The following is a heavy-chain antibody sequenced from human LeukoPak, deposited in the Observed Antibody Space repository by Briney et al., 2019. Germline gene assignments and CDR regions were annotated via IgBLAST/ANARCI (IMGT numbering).Heavy chain of an antibody. D-gene: IGHD3-22*01. J-gene: IGHJ6*03. Sequence: ASVKVSCKVSGYTLTELSMHWVRQAPGKGLEWMGGFDPEDGETIYAQKFQGRVTITADKSTSTAYMELSSLRSEDTAVYYCARGVYYYDSSGYDYYYYYMDVWGKGTTVTVSS. CDR1: GYTLTELS. CDR3: ARGVYYYDSSGYDYYYYYMDV. CDR2: FDPEDGET. V-gene: IGHV1-24*01.